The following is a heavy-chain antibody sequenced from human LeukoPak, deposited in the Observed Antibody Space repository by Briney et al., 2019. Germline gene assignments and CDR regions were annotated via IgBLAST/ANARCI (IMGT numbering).Heavy chain of an antibody. Sequence: GGSLRLSCAASGFTFSSSAMTWVRQAPGRGLEWVAATSGSGSSTNLADSVKGRFTISRDNSKSTLYLQMNSLRAEDTAVYYCARAINVPNWNRTPYDYWGQGTLVTVSS. CDR3: ARAINVPNWNRTPYDY. CDR2: TSGSGSST. D-gene: IGHD1-1*01. J-gene: IGHJ4*02. V-gene: IGHV3-23*01. CDR1: GFTFSSSA.